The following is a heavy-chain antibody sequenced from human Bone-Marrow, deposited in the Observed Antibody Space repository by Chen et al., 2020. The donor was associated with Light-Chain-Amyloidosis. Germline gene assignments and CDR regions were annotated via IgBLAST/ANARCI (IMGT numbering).Heavy chain of an antibody. CDR3: VKDVEXSSPSYFDY. V-gene: IGHV3-9*01. CDR2: INWDSGFI. J-gene: IGHJ4*02. Sequence: SLRLSCXXXGFTFDDYAMHWVRLVPGKGLEWVSGINWDSGFIDYADSVKGRFTISRDNAKNSLYLQXXXXXXXXTAXXXCVKDVEXSSPSYFDYWGQGTLVTVSS. CDR1: GFTFDDYA. D-gene: IGHD6-6*01.